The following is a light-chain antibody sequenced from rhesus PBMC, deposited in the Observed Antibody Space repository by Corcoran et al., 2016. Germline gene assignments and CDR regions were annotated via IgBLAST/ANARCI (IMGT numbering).Light chain of an antibody. Sequence: DIVMTQTPLSLPVTPGEPASISCRSSQSLLHSNGYTYLFWYLQKPGQSPRLLIYLGSNRASGVPDRFSGRGSVTDVTLKISRVEAEDVGVYYCLQDIQLPYSFGQGTKVEIK. J-gene: IGKJ2*01. CDR2: LGS. CDR1: QSLLHSNGYTY. V-gene: IGKV2-78*01. CDR3: LQDIQLPYS.